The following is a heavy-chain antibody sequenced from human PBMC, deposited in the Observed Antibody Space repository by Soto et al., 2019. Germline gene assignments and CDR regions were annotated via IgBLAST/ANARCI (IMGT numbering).Heavy chain of an antibody. CDR3: HPAELLWFGGSSPVEYFST. CDR1: GFSLSTSGVG. CDR2: IYWDDDK. J-gene: IGHJ1*01. V-gene: IGHV2-5*02. D-gene: IGHD3-10*01. Sequence: SGPTLVNPTQTLTLTCTFSGFSLSTSGVGVGWIRQPPGKALEWLALIYWDDDKRYSPSLKSRLTITKDTSKNQVVLTMTNMDTVTPAPYSCHPAELLWFGGSSPVEYFSTGAGAPWSPS.